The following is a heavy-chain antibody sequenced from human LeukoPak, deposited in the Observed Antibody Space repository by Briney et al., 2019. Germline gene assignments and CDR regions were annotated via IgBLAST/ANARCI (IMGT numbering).Heavy chain of an antibody. D-gene: IGHD3-10*01. CDR3: ARVHRYGSGSSSD. V-gene: IGHV2-70*01. CDR2: IDWDDDK. J-gene: IGHJ4*02. Sequence: SGPALVKPTQPLTLTCTFSGFSLSTRGVCVSWIRQPPGKALEWLALIDWDDDKYYITSLKTRLTISKDTSKNQVVLTMTNMDPVDTATYYCARVHRYGSGSSSDWGQGTLVTVSS. CDR1: GFSLSTRGVC.